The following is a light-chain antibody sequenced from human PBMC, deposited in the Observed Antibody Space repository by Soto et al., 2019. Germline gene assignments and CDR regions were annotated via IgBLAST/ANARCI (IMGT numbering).Light chain of an antibody. CDR3: QQHYNTPWT. V-gene: IGKV4-1*01. J-gene: IGKJ1*01. CDR2: WAS. Sequence: DIVMTQSPYSLAVSLGERATINCKSSQSVLYSSNNKNYLAWYQQKAGQPPKLLIYWASTRESGVPDRFSGSGSGTDFTLTISSLQAEDVAVYYCQQHYNTPWTFGQGTKVDI. CDR1: QSVLYSSNNKNY.